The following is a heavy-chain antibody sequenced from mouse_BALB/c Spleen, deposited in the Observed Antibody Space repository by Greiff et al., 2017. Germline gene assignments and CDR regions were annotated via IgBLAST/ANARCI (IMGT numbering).Heavy chain of an antibody. Sequence: QVQLQQSGAELVRPGSSVKISCKASGYAFSSYWMNWVKQRPGQGLEWIGQIYPGDGDTNYNGKFKGKATLTADKSSSTAYMQLSSLTSEDSAVYFCAREGTATFAYWGQGTLVTVSA. CDR3: AREGTATFAY. CDR2: IYPGDGDT. D-gene: IGHD1-2*01. CDR1: GYAFSSYW. V-gene: IGHV1-80*01. J-gene: IGHJ3*01.